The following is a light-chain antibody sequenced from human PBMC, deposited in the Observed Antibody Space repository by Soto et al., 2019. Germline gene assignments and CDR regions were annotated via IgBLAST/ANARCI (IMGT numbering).Light chain of an antibody. Sequence: EIVMTQSPATLSVSPGERATVSCRASQSVSSDLAWYQQKPGQTPSLLIYAASTRATGIPARFSGSGSGTEFTLTIGSLQSEGFAVYYCQQYRSWPRTFGQGTKVEI. V-gene: IGKV3-15*01. CDR1: QSVSSD. CDR2: AAS. CDR3: QQYRSWPRT. J-gene: IGKJ1*01.